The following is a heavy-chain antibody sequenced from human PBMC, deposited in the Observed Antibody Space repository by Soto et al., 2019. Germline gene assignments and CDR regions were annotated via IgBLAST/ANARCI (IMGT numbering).Heavy chain of an antibody. D-gene: IGHD7-27*01. Sequence: QVQLVQSGAEVKKPGASVKVSCKASGSTFTTSDINWVRQAPGQGLEWMGWRNPTSGNTGNAPQFQGRVTMTRNTSIRTVYMEISRLRSEDTAMYYCARGRDDYLGDVFDVWGQGTMVTVSS. J-gene: IGHJ3*01. V-gene: IGHV1-8*02. CDR2: RNPTSGNT. CDR3: ARGRDDYLGDVFDV. CDR1: GSTFTTSD.